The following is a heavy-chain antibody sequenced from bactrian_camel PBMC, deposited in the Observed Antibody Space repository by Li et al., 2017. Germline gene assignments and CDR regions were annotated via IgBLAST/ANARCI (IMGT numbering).Heavy chain of an antibody. J-gene: IGHJ4*01. CDR3: AAEPSSGGYCYAAIEVVGYNN. CDR1: EFTFRAWD. CDR2: IYTDGGDT. V-gene: IGHV3S40*01. D-gene: IGHD2*01. Sequence: VQLVESGGGSVQPGESLNLSCSASEFTFRAWDMSWVRQAPGKEREGVAMIYTDGGDTYYADSVKGRFTVSRDNAKNTLYLQMNDLKPEDTAMYYYAAEPSSGGYCYAAIEVVGYNNWGQGTQVTVS.